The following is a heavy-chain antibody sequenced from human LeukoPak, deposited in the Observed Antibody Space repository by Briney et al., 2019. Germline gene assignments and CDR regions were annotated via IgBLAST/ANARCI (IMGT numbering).Heavy chain of an antibody. CDR2: INTNTGNP. CDR1: GYTFTSYA. CDR3: AREVITMVRGASYGMDV. J-gene: IGHJ6*02. D-gene: IGHD3-10*01. Sequence: ASVKVSCKASGYTFTSYAMNWVRQAPGQGLEWMGWINTNTGNPTYAQGFTGRFVFSLDTSVSTAYLQISSLKAEDTAVYYCAREVITMVRGASYGMDVWGQGTTVTVSS. V-gene: IGHV7-4-1*02.